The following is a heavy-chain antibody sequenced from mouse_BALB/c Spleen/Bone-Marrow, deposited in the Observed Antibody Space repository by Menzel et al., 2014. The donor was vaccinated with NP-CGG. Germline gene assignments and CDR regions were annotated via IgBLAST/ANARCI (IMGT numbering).Heavy chain of an antibody. V-gene: IGHV2-9*02. CDR2: IGTGRGT. D-gene: IGHD2-1*01. CDR3: ARDRAYGTWYFDV. Sequence: VKLMESGPGLVAPSQSLSITCTVSGFSLKNYGVHWVRQPPGKGLEWLGVIGTGRGTNYNSALMSRLSISKDNSKSXVFLKMNSLQTDDTAMYYCARDRAYGTWYFDVWGAGTTVTVSS. J-gene: IGHJ1*01. CDR1: GFSLKNYG.